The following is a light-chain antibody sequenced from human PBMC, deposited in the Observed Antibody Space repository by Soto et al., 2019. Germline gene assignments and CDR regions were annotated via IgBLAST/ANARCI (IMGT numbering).Light chain of an antibody. CDR1: QVISYY. CDR2: DAS. CDR3: QHYNNWPLT. V-gene: IGKV1-27*01. J-gene: IGKJ4*01. Sequence: DIRLTQSPSSLSASVGDRVTITCRASQVISYYLAWYQQKPGKGPKLLIYDASTLQSGVPSRFSGSGSGTDFTLTISSLQPEDFAVYYCQHYNNWPLTFGGGTKVEIK.